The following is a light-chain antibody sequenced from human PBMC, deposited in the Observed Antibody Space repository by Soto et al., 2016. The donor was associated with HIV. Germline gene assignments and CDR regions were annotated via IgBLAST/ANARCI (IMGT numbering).Light chain of an antibody. CDR1: QGIKNY. CDR2: AAS. Sequence: DIQMTQSPSSLSASVGDRVTITCRASQGIKNYVVWYQQKPGKVPKLLIYAASTLPSGVPSRFSGSGSGTDFTLTISSLEPEDVATYYCQQFGNSPYTFGQGTKLEIK. CDR3: QQFGNSPYT. V-gene: IGKV1-27*01. J-gene: IGKJ2*01.